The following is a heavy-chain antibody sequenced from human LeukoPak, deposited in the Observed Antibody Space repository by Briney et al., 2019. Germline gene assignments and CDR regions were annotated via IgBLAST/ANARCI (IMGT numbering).Heavy chain of an antibody. CDR1: GFTFSSYG. J-gene: IGHJ6*02. D-gene: IGHD2-2*01. Sequence: GGSLRLSCAASGFTFSSYGMHWVRQAPGKGLEWVAVIWYDGSNKYYADSVKGRFTISIDNSKNTLYLQMNSLRAEDTAVYYCAGTRSKNYGMDVWGQGTTVTVSS. CDR3: AGTRSKNYGMDV. CDR2: IWYDGSNK. V-gene: IGHV3-33*01.